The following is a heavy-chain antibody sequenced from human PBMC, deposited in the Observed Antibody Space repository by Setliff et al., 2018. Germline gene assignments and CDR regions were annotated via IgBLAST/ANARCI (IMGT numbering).Heavy chain of an antibody. J-gene: IGHJ6*03. Sequence: SETLSLTCTVSGGSISSGGYYWSWIRQHPGKGLEWIGYIYYSGSTYYNPSLKSRVTISVDTSKNQFSLKLSSVTAADTAVYYCARGPPGYYYYMNVWGQGTTVTVSS. CDR1: GGSISSGGYY. V-gene: IGHV4-31*03. CDR3: ARGPPGYYYYMNV. CDR2: IYYSGST.